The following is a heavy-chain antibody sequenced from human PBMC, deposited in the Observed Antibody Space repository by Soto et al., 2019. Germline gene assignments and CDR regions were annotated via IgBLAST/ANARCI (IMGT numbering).Heavy chain of an antibody. J-gene: IGHJ4*02. CDR1: GFTFSTYA. CDR3: ARGGSDY. Sequence: EVQLLESGGGMVQPGGSLTLSCAASGFTFSTYAISWVRQAPGKGLEWVSGITGSGGSTFYADSVKGRFTISRDNSKNTLYLQMNSLRVEDTAVYYCARGGSDYGGQGTLVTVTS. D-gene: IGHD3-16*01. CDR2: ITGSGGST. V-gene: IGHV3-23*01.